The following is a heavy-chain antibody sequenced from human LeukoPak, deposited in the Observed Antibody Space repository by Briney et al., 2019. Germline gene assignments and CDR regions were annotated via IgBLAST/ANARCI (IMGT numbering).Heavy chain of an antibody. J-gene: IGHJ4*02. CDR3: ARVHSNSWFSPFDC. CDR2: INTNTGNP. D-gene: IGHD6-13*01. CDR1: GYTFTNYA. Sequence: GASVKVSCKASGYTFTNYALNWVRQAPGQGLEWMGWINTNTGNPTYAQGFTGRFVFSLDTSVSTAYLQFSSLKAEDTAVYYCARVHSNSWFSPFDCWGQGTLVTVSS. V-gene: IGHV7-4-1*02.